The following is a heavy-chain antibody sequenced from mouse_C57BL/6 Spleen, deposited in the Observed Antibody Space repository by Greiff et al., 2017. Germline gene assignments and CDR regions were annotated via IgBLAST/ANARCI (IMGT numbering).Heavy chain of an antibody. CDR1: GYTFTSYW. Sequence: QVQLQQPGAELVMPGASVKLSCKASGYTFTSYWMNWVKQRPGQGLEWIGEIDPADSYTNYNQKFKGKSTLTVDKSSSTAYMQLSSLTSEDSAVYYCALMNSGPYGEAYYAMDYWGQGTSVTVSS. J-gene: IGHJ4*01. CDR3: ALMNSGPYGEAYYAMDY. CDR2: IDPADSYT. V-gene: IGHV1-69*01. D-gene: IGHD1-1*01.